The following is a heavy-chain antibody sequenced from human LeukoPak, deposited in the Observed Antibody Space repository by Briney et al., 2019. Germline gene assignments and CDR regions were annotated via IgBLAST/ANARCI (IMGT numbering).Heavy chain of an antibody. Sequence: GGSLRLSCAASGFAVNRNYMSWVRQAPGKGLEWVSVIYSSDRTYYADSVKGRFTISRDNAKNSLYLQMNSLRAEDTAVYYCAELGITMIGGVWGKGTTVTISS. J-gene: IGHJ6*04. CDR1: GFAVNRNY. V-gene: IGHV3-66*01. CDR3: AELGITMIGGV. CDR2: IYSSDRT. D-gene: IGHD3-10*02.